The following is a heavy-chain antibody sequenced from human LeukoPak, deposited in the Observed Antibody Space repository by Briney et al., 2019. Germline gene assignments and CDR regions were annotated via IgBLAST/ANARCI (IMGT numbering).Heavy chain of an antibody. Sequence: PGGSLRLSCAASGFTFSSYNMNWVRQAPGKGLEWVSSISSSSSYIYYADSVKGRFTISRDNAKNSLYLQMNSLRAEDTALYYCARAIAGAFDIWGQGTMVTVSS. D-gene: IGHD3-10*01. CDR2: ISSSSSYI. V-gene: IGHV3-21*04. CDR1: GFTFSSYN. CDR3: ARAIAGAFDI. J-gene: IGHJ3*02.